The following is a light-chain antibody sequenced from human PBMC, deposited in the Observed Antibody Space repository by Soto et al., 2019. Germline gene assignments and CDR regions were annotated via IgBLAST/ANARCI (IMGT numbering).Light chain of an antibody. V-gene: IGKV3-20*01. Sequence: EIVLTQSPGTLSLSPGERATLSCRASQSLSSNYLAWYQQKPGQAPRLLIYGASSRASGIPDRFSGSGSGTDFTLTISGLEPEDFAVYYCQHYGRSAIFTLGPGPTVDIK. J-gene: IGKJ3*01. CDR2: GAS. CDR3: QHYGRSAIFT. CDR1: QSLSSNY.